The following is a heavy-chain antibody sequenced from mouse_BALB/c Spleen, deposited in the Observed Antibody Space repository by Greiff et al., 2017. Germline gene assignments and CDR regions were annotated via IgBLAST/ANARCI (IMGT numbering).Heavy chain of an antibody. CDR2: IDPSDSYT. Sequence: QVQLQQSGAELVKPGASVKMSCKASGYTFTSYWMHWVKQRPGQGLEWIGTIDPSDSYTSYNQKFKGKATLTVDTSSSTAYMQLSSLTSEDSAVYYCTRGGRSPYYFDYWGQGTTLTVSS. CDR3: TRGGRSPYYFDY. D-gene: IGHD3-3*01. V-gene: IGHV1S127*01. J-gene: IGHJ2*01. CDR1: GYTFTSYW.